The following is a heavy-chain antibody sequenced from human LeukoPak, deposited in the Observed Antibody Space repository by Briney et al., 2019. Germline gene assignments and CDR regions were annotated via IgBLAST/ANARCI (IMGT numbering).Heavy chain of an antibody. CDR1: GFTFSNYW. CDR3: ARGFVILPAALGF. J-gene: IGHJ4*02. Sequence: PEGSLRLSCAASGFTFSNYWMHWVRQAPGKGLVWVSRIKNDGSSIDYVDSVKGRFTISRDNAKDTLYLQMNSLTAEDTAVYYCARGFVILPAALGFWGQRTLVTVSS. V-gene: IGHV3-74*01. D-gene: IGHD2-2*01. CDR2: IKNDGSSI.